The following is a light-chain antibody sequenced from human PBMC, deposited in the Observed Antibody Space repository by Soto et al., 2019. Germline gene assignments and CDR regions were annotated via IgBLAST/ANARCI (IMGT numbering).Light chain of an antibody. CDR2: KAS. CDR1: QSIDSC. Sequence: DFQMTQSHSTLSASVGDRFPITCRASQSIDSCLPSYQHKPGKAPKLLICKASTLETGVPSRFSGRGSETEFPLTICSLQPDDSATYYCQPYNSYSRTFGQGTKVDIK. V-gene: IGKV1-5*03. J-gene: IGKJ1*01. CDR3: QPYNSYSRT.